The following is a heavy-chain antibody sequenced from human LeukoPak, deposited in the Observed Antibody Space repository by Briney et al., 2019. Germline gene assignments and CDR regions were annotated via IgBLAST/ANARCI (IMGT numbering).Heavy chain of an antibody. Sequence: GGSLRLSCAASGFALSDFYMSWIRQAPGKGLEWVSYITYNGGAMYYADSLKGRFTISRDNAKNSLYPQMNSLRAEDTAVYYCARGRLEWGAWGQGTLVTVSS. D-gene: IGHD3-16*01. CDR2: ITYNGGAM. J-gene: IGHJ5*02. CDR1: GFALSDFY. CDR3: ARGRLEWGA. V-gene: IGHV3-11*01.